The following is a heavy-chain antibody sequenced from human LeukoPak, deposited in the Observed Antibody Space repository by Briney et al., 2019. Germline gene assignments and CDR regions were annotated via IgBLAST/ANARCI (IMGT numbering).Heavy chain of an antibody. J-gene: IGHJ4*02. V-gene: IGHV1-18*01. CDR2: IIAYNGKT. D-gene: IGHD3-9*01. CDR1: GYTFTSYG. Sequence: ASVNVSCKASGYTFTSYGISWGRQAPRQGLEWMGWIIAYNGKTNYEQKLQSRVTITTETSTSTAYIQNRSPRSDDTTVYYYARGSPGYYGSWTRIRPPPVPHDCWGQGILVTVS. CDR3: ARGSPGYYGSWTRIRPPPVPHDC.